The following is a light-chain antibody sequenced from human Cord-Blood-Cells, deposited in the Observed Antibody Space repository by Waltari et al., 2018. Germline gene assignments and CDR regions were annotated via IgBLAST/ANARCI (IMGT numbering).Light chain of an antibody. CDR3: QQRSNWPPPYT. V-gene: IGKV3-11*01. CDR1: QSVSSY. Sequence: TQSPATLSLSPGERATLSCRASQSVSSYLAWYQQKPGQAPRLLIYDASNRATGIPARFSGSGSGTDFTLTISSLEPEDFAVYYCQQRSNWPPPYTFGQGTKLEIK. CDR2: DAS. J-gene: IGKJ2*01.